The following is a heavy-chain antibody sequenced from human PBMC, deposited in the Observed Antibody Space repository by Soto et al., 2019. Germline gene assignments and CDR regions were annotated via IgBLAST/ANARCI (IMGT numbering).Heavy chain of an antibody. CDR1: GGSINSHY. D-gene: IGHD3-3*01. Sequence: SETLSLTCTVSGGSINSHYWGWIRQPPGKGLEWLGYFYNSGITNYNPALKSRLTISVDMSKNQFSLKVTSVTTADTAVYYCARGPNYDQWSPIDYWGQGTLVTVSS. CDR2: FYNSGIT. V-gene: IGHV4-59*11. J-gene: IGHJ4*02. CDR3: ARGPNYDQWSPIDY.